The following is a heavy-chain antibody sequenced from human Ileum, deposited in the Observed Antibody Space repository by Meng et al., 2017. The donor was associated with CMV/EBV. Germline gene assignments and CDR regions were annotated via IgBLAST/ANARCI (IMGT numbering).Heavy chain of an antibody. CDR2: INPKSGGT. CDR3: ARDGELRGY. J-gene: IGHJ4*02. CDR1: GYTFSGYY. V-gene: IGHV1-2*02. D-gene: IGHD1-7*01. Sequence: ASVMVSCKASGYTFSGYYIHWVRQAPGQGLEWMGWINPKSGGTDCAQKFQGRVTMTRDTSITTACLEVSRLGSDDTAVYYCARDGELRGYWGQGTRVTVSS.